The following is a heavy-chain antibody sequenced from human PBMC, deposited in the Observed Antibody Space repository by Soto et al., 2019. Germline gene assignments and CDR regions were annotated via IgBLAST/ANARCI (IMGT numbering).Heavy chain of an antibody. CDR3: AKPFDGVTTTGLYCFDY. V-gene: IGHV3-23*01. CDR2: ISGSAGST. CDR1: GFTFRSYA. Sequence: GGSLRLSCAASGFTFRSYAMNWVRQAPGKGLEWVSAISGSAGSTYYADSVKGRFTISRDTSKNTLYLQMNSLRAEDTAVYYCAKPFDGVTTTGLYCFDYWGQGALVTVSS. D-gene: IGHD1-1*01. J-gene: IGHJ4*02.